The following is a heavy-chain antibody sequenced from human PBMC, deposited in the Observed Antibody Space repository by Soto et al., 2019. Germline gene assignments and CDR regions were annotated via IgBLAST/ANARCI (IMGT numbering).Heavy chain of an antibody. Sequence: ASVKVSCKASGYTFTSYYIHWVRQAPGQGLEWMGWINPITGGTNYAPKFQGRVTMTRDTSITTAYMELSRLRSDDTAVYYCARNYYDSSDRDYLDYWGQGTPVTAPQ. V-gene: IGHV1-2*02. J-gene: IGHJ4*02. CDR1: GYTFTSYY. D-gene: IGHD3-22*01. CDR3: ARNYYDSSDRDYLDY. CDR2: INPITGGT.